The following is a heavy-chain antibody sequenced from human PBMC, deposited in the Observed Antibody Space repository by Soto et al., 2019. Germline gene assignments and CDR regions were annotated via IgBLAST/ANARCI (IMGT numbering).Heavy chain of an antibody. CDR2: VSGSGGST. D-gene: IGHD3-3*01. J-gene: IGHJ6*03. CDR3: AKYHDLNYYYMEV. Sequence: PGVSLRLSCAASGFTFSSYAMSWVRQAPGKGLEWVSAVSGSGGSTYYEDSVKGRLTISRDNSKNTLHLQMNSLRVEDTAVYYCAKYHDLNYYYMEVWGKGTTVTVPS. V-gene: IGHV3-23*01. CDR1: GFTFSSYA.